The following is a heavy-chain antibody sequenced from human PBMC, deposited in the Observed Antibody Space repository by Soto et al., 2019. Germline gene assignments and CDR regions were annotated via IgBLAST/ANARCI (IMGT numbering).Heavy chain of an antibody. CDR1: GCTFNDYT. CDR3: TAGKLYPSLAFDY. CDR2: IRSKAYGGTT. Sequence: GGSLRLSCTASGCTFNDYTLSWVRQAPGKGLEWVGFIRSKAYGGTTEYAASVKGRFTISRDDSKSIAYLQMNSLKTEDTAVYYCTAGKLYPSLAFDYWGQGTLVTVSS. J-gene: IGHJ4*02. D-gene: IGHD2-8*01. V-gene: IGHV3-49*04.